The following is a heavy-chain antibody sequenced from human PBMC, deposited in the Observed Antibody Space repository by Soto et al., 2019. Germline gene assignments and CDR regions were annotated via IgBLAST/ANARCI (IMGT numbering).Heavy chain of an antibody. J-gene: IGHJ4*02. Sequence: PSETLSLTCAVYGGSFSGYYWSWIRQPPGKGLEWIGEINHSGSTNYNPSLKSRVTISVDTSKNQFSLKLSSVTAADTAVYYCARGRGSVLRFLEWSRTYFDYWGQGTLVTVS. CDR1: GGSFSGYY. V-gene: IGHV4-34*01. CDR2: INHSGST. D-gene: IGHD3-3*01. CDR3: ARGRGSVLRFLEWSRTYFDY.